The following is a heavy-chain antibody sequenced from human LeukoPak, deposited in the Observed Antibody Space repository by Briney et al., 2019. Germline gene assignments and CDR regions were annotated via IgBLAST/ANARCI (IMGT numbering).Heavy chain of an antibody. Sequence: SQTLSLTCAISGDSVSSNSAAWDWIRQSPSRGLEWLGRTYYRSKWYNDYAVSVKSRITINPDTSKNQFYLQLNSVTPEDTAVYSCARVIGGARCLYSYDGMYGCGKGTTV. V-gene: IGHV6-1*01. D-gene: IGHD2-8*01. CDR1: GDSVSSNSAA. CDR2: TYYRSKWYN. CDR3: ARVIGGARCLYSYDGMYG. J-gene: IGHJ6*04.